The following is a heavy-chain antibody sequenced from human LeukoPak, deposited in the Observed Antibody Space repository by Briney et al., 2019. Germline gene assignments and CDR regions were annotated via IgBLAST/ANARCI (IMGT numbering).Heavy chain of an antibody. CDR3: ARQVYSSSPFS. J-gene: IGHJ5*02. CDR1: GGSISSSSYY. V-gene: IGHV4-39*01. CDR2: IYYSGST. Sequence: SETLSLTCTVSGGSISSSSYYWGWIRQPPGKGLEWIGSIYYSGSTYYNPSLKSRVTISVDTSKNQFSLKLSSVTAADTAVYYCARQVYSSSPFSWGQGTLVTVSS. D-gene: IGHD6-13*01.